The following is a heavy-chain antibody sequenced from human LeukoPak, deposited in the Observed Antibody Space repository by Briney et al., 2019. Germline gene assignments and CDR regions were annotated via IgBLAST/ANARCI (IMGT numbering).Heavy chain of an antibody. Sequence: GGSLRLSCAASGFTFSSYSMNWVRPAPGKGREWVSSISSSSSYIYYADSVKGRFTISRDNAKNSLYLQMNSLRAEDTAVYYCARVGMQFSYYYYGMDVWGQGTTVTVSS. CDR3: ARVGMQFSYYYYGMDV. CDR1: GFTFSSYS. D-gene: IGHD3-10*01. J-gene: IGHJ6*02. CDR2: ISSSSSYI. V-gene: IGHV3-21*01.